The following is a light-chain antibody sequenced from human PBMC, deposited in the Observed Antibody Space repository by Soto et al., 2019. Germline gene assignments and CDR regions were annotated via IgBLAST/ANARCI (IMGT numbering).Light chain of an antibody. CDR3: QQSYSTPRT. Sequence: DIQMTQSPSSLSASIGDRVTITCRASQSINSYLNWYQQKPGKAPKVLIYGTSSLQSGVPSRFSGSGSGTDFTLTISSLQPEDFATYYCQQSYSTPRTFGQGTKVEIK. V-gene: IGKV1-39*01. CDR2: GTS. CDR1: QSINSY. J-gene: IGKJ1*01.